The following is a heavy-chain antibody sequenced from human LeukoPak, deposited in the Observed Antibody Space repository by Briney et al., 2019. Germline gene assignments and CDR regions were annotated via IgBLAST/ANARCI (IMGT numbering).Heavy chain of an antibody. CDR1: GFTFSGYA. Sequence: GGSLRLSCAASGFTFSGYAMSWVRQAPGKGLEWVSAISGSGGSTYYADSVKGRFTTSRDNSKNTLYLQMNSLRAEDTAVYYCAKVPYDILTGYFFPDYWGQGTLVTVSS. CDR2: ISGSGGST. V-gene: IGHV3-23*01. D-gene: IGHD3-9*01. CDR3: AKVPYDILTGYFFPDY. J-gene: IGHJ4*02.